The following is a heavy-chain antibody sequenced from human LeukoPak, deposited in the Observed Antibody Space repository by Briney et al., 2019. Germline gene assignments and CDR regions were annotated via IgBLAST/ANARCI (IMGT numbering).Heavy chain of an antibody. D-gene: IGHD3-22*01. CDR2: IKSKTDGGTT. Sequence: GGSLRLSCAASGFTFSNAWMSWVRQAPGKGLEWVGRIKSKTDGGTTDYAAPVKGRFTISRDDSKNTLYLQMNSLKTEDTAVYYCTTGPDYYDSSEPFDYWGQGTLVTVSS. CDR1: GFTFSNAW. V-gene: IGHV3-15*01. J-gene: IGHJ4*02. CDR3: TTGPDYYDSSEPFDY.